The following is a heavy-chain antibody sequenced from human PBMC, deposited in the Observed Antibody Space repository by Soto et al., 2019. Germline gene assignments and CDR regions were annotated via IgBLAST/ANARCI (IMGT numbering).Heavy chain of an antibody. J-gene: IGHJ6*02. CDR1: GGTFSSYA. D-gene: IGHD3-3*01. CDR3: ARGMTYYDFWSGSTTSHYYYYYGMDV. V-gene: IGHV1-69*13. CDR2: IIPIFGTA. Sequence: ASVKVSCKASGGTFSSYAISWVRQAPGQGLEWMGGIIPIFGTANYAQKFQGRVTITADESTSTAYMELSSLRSEDTAVYYCARGMTYYDFWSGSTTSHYYYYYGMDVWGQGTTVTVSS.